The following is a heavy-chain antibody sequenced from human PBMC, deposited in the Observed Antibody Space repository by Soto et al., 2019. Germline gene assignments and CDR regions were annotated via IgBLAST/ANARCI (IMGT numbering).Heavy chain of an antibody. CDR2: IYYSGST. V-gene: IGHV4-30-4*01. CDR1: GGSISSGDYY. D-gene: IGHD2-2*01. J-gene: IGHJ6*02. CDR3: ARGSYCSSTSCYFSHYYYGMDV. Sequence: PSETLSLTCTVSGGSISSGDYYWSWIRQPPGKGLEWIGYIYYSGSTYYNPSLKSRVTRSVDTSKNQLSLKLNSVTAADAAVYYCARGSYCSSTSCYFSHYYYGMDVWGQGTTVTVSS.